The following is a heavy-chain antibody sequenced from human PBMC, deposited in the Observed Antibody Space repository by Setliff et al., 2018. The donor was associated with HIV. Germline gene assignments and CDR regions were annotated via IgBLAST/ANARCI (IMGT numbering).Heavy chain of an antibody. V-gene: IGHV3-23*01. CDR3: AKDKIPSYASAWYGNYYFDY. Sequence: GGSLRLSCAASGLTFNNHPMSWVRQAPGKGLEWVSAIGMSGITTYYGGSVKGRFTISRDNSKNTLFLQINSLRPEDTAVYYCAKDKIPSYASAWYGNYYFDYWGQGTLVTVSS. J-gene: IGHJ4*02. D-gene: IGHD6-19*01. CDR2: IGMSGITT. CDR1: GLTFNNHP.